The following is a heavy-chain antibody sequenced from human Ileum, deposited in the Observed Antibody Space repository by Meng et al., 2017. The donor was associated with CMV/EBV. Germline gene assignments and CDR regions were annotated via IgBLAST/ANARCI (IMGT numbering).Heavy chain of an antibody. D-gene: IGHD6-13*01. CDR2: IYTSGST. V-gene: IGHV4-4*07. CDR1: RGSISSDY. Sequence: QVGWQEPGPGRVQPSATRSLTCTVSRGSISSDYWSWIRQPAGKGLEWIGRIYTSGSTNYNPSLKSRVTMSVDTSKTQFSLKLSSVTAADTAVYYCARGPYSSSWSSFDYWGQGTLVTVSS. CDR3: ARGPYSSSWSSFDY. J-gene: IGHJ4*02.